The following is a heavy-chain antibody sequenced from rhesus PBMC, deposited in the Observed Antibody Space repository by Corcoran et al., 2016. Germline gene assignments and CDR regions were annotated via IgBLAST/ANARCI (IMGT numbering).Heavy chain of an antibody. V-gene: IGHV4-93*02. Sequence: QVQLQESGPAVVKPSETLSLTCAVSGGSISSSKWGSWIRTSPGKGLEGIGGIYGSGVRTEYHPSLKSRVTISIDTAKNQFSLKMSSVTAADTAVYYCARHRTVAATFDYWGQGVLVTVSS. D-gene: IGHD4-29*01. CDR1: GGSISSSKW. CDR2: IYGSGVRT. J-gene: IGHJ4*01. CDR3: ARHRTVAATFDY.